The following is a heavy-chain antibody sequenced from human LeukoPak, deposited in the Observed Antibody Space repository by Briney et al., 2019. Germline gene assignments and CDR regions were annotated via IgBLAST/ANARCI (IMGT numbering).Heavy chain of an antibody. J-gene: IGHJ5*02. CDR1: GYTFTRYY. D-gene: IGHD3-9*01. V-gene: IGHV1-46*01. Sequence: SLRVCRKASGYTFTRYYMHSVRQAPGQGLAWMGVMNPSGGRKSYAQKFQGRVTMTRDTSTSTVYMELNSLRSEDTAVYCCAGGRRLTGYLTFDPWREGTLLTVSS. CDR2: MNPSGGRK. CDR3: AGGRRLTGYLTFDP.